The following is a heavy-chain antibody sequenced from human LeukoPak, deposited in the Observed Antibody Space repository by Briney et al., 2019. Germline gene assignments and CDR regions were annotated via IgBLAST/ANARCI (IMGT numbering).Heavy chain of an antibody. D-gene: IGHD3-3*01. J-gene: IGHJ4*02. CDR3: TRMWIFWSGYSDY. CDR1: GFTFGDYT. CDR2: IRSKDYGAAP. V-gene: IGHV3-49*04. Sequence: GGSLRLSCTASGFTFGDYTMGWVRQAPGKGLEWVGFIRSKDYGAAPEYAASVKGRFTISRADSKNSTYLQMHSLKAEDTAVYYCTRMWIFWSGYSDYWGQGTLVTVSS.